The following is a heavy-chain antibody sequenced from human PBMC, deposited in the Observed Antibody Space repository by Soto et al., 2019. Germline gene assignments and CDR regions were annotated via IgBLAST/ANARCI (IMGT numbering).Heavy chain of an antibody. Sequence: QVQLVESGGGVVQPGRSLRLSCAASGFTFSSYGMHWVRQAPGKGLEWVAVISYDGSNKYYADSVKGRFTISRDNSKNTMYLQMNGLRAEDTAVYYCAKEYCSSTSCYEDWFDPWGQGTLVTVSS. CDR1: GFTFSSYG. D-gene: IGHD2-2*01. CDR3: AKEYCSSTSCYEDWFDP. CDR2: ISYDGSNK. V-gene: IGHV3-30*18. J-gene: IGHJ5*02.